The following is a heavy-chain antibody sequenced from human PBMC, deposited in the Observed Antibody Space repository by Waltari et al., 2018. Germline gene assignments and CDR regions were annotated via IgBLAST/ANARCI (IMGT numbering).Heavy chain of an antibody. J-gene: IGHJ4*02. V-gene: IGHV3-48*04. CDR1: GFTFSTYN. CDR2: ISSGSGSI. CDR3: ATRGGISNWGLDY. D-gene: IGHD7-27*01. Sequence: EVQLVESGGGLVQSGGSLRLYCAASGFTFSTYNMNWVRRAPGKGLDWLSYISSGSGSIYYADSVKGRFTISRDNARNSLYLQMNNLRAEDTAVYYCATRGGISNWGLDYWGQGTLVTVSS.